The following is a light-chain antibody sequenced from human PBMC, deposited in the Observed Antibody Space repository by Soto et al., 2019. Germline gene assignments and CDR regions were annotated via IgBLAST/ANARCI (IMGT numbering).Light chain of an antibody. V-gene: IGLV2-14*03. CDR3: RSYTTSNTRQIV. CDR1: SXDXGGYNY. CDR2: HVS. Sequence: QSVLSQPASVSGAPGHSITISCTGTSXDXGGYNYVSRYQLKHGTATKLLTYHVSNRNSGVSNRFSRSKSGKKASLTIYGLQTEDEADYYCRSYTTSNTRQIVFGTGTKVTVL. J-gene: IGLJ1*01.